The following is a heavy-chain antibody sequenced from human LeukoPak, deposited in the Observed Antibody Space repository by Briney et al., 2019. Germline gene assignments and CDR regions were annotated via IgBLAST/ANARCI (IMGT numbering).Heavy chain of an antibody. V-gene: IGHV1-69*13. CDR3: ASGRKGWWLQLAQPYSFDY. D-gene: IGHD5-24*01. CDR2: IIPIFGTA. J-gene: IGHJ4*02. Sequence: ASVKVSCKASGGTFSSYAISWVRQAPGQGLEWMGGIIPIFGTANYAQKFQGRVTITADESTSTAYMELSSLRSEDTAVYYCASGRKGWWLQLAQPYSFDYWGQGTLVTVSS. CDR1: GGTFSSYA.